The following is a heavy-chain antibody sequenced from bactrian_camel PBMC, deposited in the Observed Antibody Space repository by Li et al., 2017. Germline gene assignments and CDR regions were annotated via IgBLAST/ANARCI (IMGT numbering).Heavy chain of an antibody. V-gene: IGHV3S1*01. CDR1: GYAYSDGYC. CDR2: MYSGESST. D-gene: IGHD5*01. CDR3: TRETQWVGYHEFAEY. J-gene: IGHJ4*01. Sequence: HVQLVESGGGSVQAGGSLRLSCVVSGYAYSDGYCLGWFRQAPGKEREGVAQMYSGESSTYYADSVKGRFTISRDNAKNTLYLQLDSLTREDSAMYYCTRETQWVGYHEFAEYWGQGTQVTVS.